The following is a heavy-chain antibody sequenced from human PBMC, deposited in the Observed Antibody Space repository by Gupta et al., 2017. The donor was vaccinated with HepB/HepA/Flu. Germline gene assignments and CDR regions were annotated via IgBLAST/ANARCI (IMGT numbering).Heavy chain of an antibody. D-gene: IGHD2-15*01. Sequence: EVQLLESGGGWVQPGGSLRLSCAASGFSFSSYAMSWVRQAPGQGLDWVSTISGSGTNTYYADSVKRRFTISRDNSKNTLYVHMNSLRADDTAVYYCAKVRCIGVSCFQGGRYVDYWGQGNLVTVSS. CDR1: GFSFSSYA. J-gene: IGHJ4*02. V-gene: IGHV3-23*01. CDR2: ISGSGTNT. CDR3: AKVRCIGVSCFQGGRYVDY.